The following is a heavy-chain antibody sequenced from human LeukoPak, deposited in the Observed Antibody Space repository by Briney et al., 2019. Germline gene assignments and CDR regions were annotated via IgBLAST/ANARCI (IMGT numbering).Heavy chain of an antibody. CDR1: GFTFSSYS. V-gene: IGHV3-21*04. D-gene: IGHD7-27*01. J-gene: IGHJ4*02. CDR3: ASPPWADY. Sequence: PGGSLRLSCAASGFTFSSYSMYWVRQAPGKGLEWVSSISSSSSYIYYADSVKGRFTISRDNAKNSLYLQMNSLRAEDTVVYYCASPPWADYWGQGTLVTVSS. CDR2: ISSSSSYI.